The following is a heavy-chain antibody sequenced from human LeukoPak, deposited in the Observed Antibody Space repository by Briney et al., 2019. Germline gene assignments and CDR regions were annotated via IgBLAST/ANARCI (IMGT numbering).Heavy chain of an antibody. Sequence: PSETLSRTCTVSGGSISSYYWSWIRQPPGKGLEWIGYIYYSGSTNYNPSLKSRVTISVDTSKDQFSLKLSSVTAADTAVYYCARVSHEYFDYWGQGTLVTVSS. CDR2: IYYSGST. CDR1: GGSISSYY. V-gene: IGHV4-59*01. J-gene: IGHJ4*02. CDR3: ARVSHEYFDY.